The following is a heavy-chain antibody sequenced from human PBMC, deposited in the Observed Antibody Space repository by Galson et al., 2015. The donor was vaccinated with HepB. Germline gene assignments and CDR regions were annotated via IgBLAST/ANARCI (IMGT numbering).Heavy chain of an antibody. Sequence: ETLSLTCIVSGGSISSYYWSWIRQPPGKGLEWIGYIYYSGSTNYNPSLKSRVTISVDTSKNQFSLKLSSVTAADTAVYYCAREWEQLDGFDYWGQGTLVTVS. D-gene: IGHD6-13*01. CDR1: GGSISSYY. CDR2: IYYSGST. CDR3: AREWEQLDGFDY. V-gene: IGHV4-59*01. J-gene: IGHJ4*02.